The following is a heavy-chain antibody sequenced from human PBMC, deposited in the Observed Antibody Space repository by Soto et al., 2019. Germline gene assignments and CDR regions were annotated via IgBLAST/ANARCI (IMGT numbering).Heavy chain of an antibody. CDR2: ISWDSDNI. J-gene: IGHJ4*02. CDR3: TKGPPHCTDGVCYLDY. Sequence: GGSLRLSCAASGFKFDDYAMHWVRQAPGKGLEWVSGISWDSDNIAYADSVEGRFTISRDNAKNSLYLLMNSLRVADTALYYCTKGPPHCTDGVCYLDYWGQGTLVTVSS. D-gene: IGHD2-8*01. CDR1: GFKFDDYA. V-gene: IGHV3-9*01.